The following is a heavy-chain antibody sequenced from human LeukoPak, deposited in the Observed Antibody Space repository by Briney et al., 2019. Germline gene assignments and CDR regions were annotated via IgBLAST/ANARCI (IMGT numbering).Heavy chain of an antibody. CDR1: GFTVSSNY. Sequence: GGSLRLSCAASGFTVSSNYMSWVRQAPGKGLEWVSVIYSGGGTYYADSVKGRFTISRDNSKNTLYLQMNSLRAEDTAVYYCAKDMVTNCCVLDYWGQGTLVTVSS. CDR2: IYSGGGT. CDR3: AKDMVTNCCVLDY. D-gene: IGHD2-21*02. J-gene: IGHJ4*02. V-gene: IGHV3-66*01.